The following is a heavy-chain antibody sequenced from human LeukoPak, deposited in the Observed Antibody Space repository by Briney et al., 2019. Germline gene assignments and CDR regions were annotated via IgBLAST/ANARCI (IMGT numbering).Heavy chain of an antibody. J-gene: IGHJ4*02. V-gene: IGHV3-23*01. CDR2: ISGTYNTT. Sequence: PGGSLRLSCAASGFTFISYAMSWVRQAPGKGLEWVSVISGTYNTTYYAVSVKGRFTISRDNSRNTLFLQMNSLRAEDTAVYYCAKAAYYDILTGYHFDYWGQGTLVAVSS. CDR3: AKAAYYDILTGYHFDY. CDR1: GFTFISYA. D-gene: IGHD3-9*01.